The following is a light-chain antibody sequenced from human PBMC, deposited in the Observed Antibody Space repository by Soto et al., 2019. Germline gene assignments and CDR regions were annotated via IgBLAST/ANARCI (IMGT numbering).Light chain of an antibody. V-gene: IGLV1-40*01. Sequence: QSVLTPPPSVSGALGQRVTISCTGSSSNIGAGYDVHWYQQLPGTAPKLLIYGNSNRPSGVPDRFSGSKSGTSASLAITGLQAEDEADYYCQSYDSSLSGSDVFGTGTKVTVL. J-gene: IGLJ1*01. CDR1: SSNIGAGYD. CDR2: GNS. CDR3: QSYDSSLSGSDV.